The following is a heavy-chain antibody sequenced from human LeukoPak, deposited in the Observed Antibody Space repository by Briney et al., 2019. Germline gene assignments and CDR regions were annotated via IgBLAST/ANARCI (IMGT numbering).Heavy chain of an antibody. J-gene: IGHJ5*02. CDR2: INHNSGGT. Sequence: ASVKVSCKASGYTFTGYYMHWVRQAPGQGLEWMGRINHNSGGTNYAQKFQGRVTMTRDTSISTAYMELSRLRSDDTAVYYCARDGGLYCSGGSCYAKNNWFDPWGQGTLVTVSS. CDR3: ARDGGLYCSGGSCYAKNNWFDP. D-gene: IGHD2-15*01. V-gene: IGHV1-2*06. CDR1: GYTFTGYY.